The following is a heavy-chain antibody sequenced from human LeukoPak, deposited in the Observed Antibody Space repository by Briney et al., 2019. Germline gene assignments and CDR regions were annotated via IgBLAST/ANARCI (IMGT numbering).Heavy chain of an antibody. CDR2: ISRSGGNT. CDR1: GFTFNSCT. D-gene: IGHD3-22*01. CDR3: AKEFYYDASGDPFDI. J-gene: IGHJ3*02. V-gene: IGHV3-23*01. Sequence: GGSLRLSCAASGFTFNSCTMNWVRQAPGKGLEWVSAISRSGGNTYYADSVKGRFTISRDNSKNTLYLQMNSLRAEDTAVYYCAKEFYYDASGDPFDIWGQGTMVTVSS.